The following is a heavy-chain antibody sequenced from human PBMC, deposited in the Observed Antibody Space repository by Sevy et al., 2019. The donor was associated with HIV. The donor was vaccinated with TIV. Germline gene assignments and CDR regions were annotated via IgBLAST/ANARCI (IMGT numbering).Heavy chain of an antibody. J-gene: IGHJ6*02. Sequence: GGSLRLSCAASGFTFSSYWMSWVRQAPGKGLEWVANIKQDGSEKYYVDSVKGRFTISRDNAKNSLYLQMNSLRAEDTAVYYCARDGCSSTGCYYGMDVWGQGTTVTVSS. CDR1: GFTFSSYW. CDR2: IKQDGSEK. V-gene: IGHV3-7*01. D-gene: IGHD2-2*01. CDR3: ARDGCSSTGCYYGMDV.